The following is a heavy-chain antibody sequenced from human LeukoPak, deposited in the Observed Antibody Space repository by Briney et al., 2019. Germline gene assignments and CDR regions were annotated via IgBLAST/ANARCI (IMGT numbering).Heavy chain of an antibody. V-gene: IGHV4-39*07. D-gene: IGHD1-14*01. J-gene: IGHJ4*02. Sequence: KSSETLSLTCTVSGGSISSTNYYWGWIRQPPGKGLEWIGSIYYSESTYYNPSLKSRVTISVDTSKNQFSLKQSSVTAADTAVYYCARIPNQSKYSIGNYWGQGTLVTVSS. CDR3: ARIPNQSKYSIGNY. CDR2: IYYSEST. CDR1: GGSISSTNYY.